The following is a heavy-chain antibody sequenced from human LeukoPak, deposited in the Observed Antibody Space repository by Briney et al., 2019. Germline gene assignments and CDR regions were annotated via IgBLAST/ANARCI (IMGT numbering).Heavy chain of an antibody. V-gene: IGHV3-21*01. CDR3: ARAQIEDY. J-gene: IGHJ4*02. CDR2: ITSSGSSI. CDR1: GFIFSSIT. Sequence: GGSLRLSCTASGFIFSSITMNWVRQAPGKGLEWVSSITSSGSSIYYADSVKGRFTISRDKAKNSLYLQMNSLRAEDTAVYYCARAQIEDYWGQGTLVTVSS.